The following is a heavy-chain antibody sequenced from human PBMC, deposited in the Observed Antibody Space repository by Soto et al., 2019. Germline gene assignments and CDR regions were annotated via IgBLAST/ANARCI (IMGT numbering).Heavy chain of an antibody. J-gene: IGHJ5*02. D-gene: IGHD6-19*01. CDR3: AKGGGGWRNWFDP. CDR2: ISGSGGST. V-gene: IGHV3-23*01. CDR1: GFTFSSYA. Sequence: TLPCAASGFTFSSYAMSWVRQAPGKGLEWVSAISGSGGSTYYADSVKGRFTISRDNSKNTLYLQMNSLRAEDTAVYYCAKGGGGWRNWFDPWGQGTLVTVSS.